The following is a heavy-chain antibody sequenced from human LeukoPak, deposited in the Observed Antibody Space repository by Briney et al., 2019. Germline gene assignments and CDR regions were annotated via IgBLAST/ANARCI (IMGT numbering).Heavy chain of an antibody. J-gene: IGHJ4*02. CDR2: IIPIFGTA. V-gene: IGHV1-69*05. Sequence: SVKVSCKASGGTFSSYAISWVRQAPGQGLEWMGRIIPIFGTANYAQKFQGRVTITTEESTSTAYMELSSLRSEDTAVYHCARDLGGDYYFDYWGQGTLVTVSS. CDR1: GGTFSSYA. D-gene: IGHD2-21*02. CDR3: ARDLGGDYYFDY.